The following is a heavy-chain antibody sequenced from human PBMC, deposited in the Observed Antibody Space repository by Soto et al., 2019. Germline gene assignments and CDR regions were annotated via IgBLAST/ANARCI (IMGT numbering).Heavy chain of an antibody. CDR1: GYTFTGYY. Sequence: ASVKVSCKASGYTFTGYYMHWVRQAPGQGLEWMGWINPNSGGTNYAQKFQGRVTMTRDTSISTAYMGLSRLRSDDTAVYYCARGYCSSTSCYNSPYYYYGMDVWGQGTTVTVSS. D-gene: IGHD2-2*02. CDR2: INPNSGGT. J-gene: IGHJ6*02. V-gene: IGHV1-2*02. CDR3: ARGYCSSTSCYNSPYYYYGMDV.